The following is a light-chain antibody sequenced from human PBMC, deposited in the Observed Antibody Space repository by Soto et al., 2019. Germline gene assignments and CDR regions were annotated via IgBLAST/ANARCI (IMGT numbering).Light chain of an antibody. CDR3: QQYSSSPRT. J-gene: IGKJ5*01. CDR1: QSVSSN. CDR2: DAS. V-gene: IGKV3-20*01. Sequence: EIVLTQSPGTLSLSPGQRATASCRASQSVSSNLAWYQQKPGQAPRLLIYDASNRATGVPDRFSGSGSGTDFSLTISRLEPEDFAVYHCQQYSSSPRTFGQGTRLEIK.